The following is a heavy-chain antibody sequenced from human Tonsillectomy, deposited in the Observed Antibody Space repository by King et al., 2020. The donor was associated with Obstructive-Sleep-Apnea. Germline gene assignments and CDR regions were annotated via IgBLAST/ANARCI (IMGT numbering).Heavy chain of an antibody. CDR2: ISSICSNI. V-gene: IGHV3-11*01. CDR3: ARDSLTLDAFDI. Sequence: HVQLVESGGGLVKPGGSLRLSCAASGFTFSDYYMSWIRQAPGNGLEWVSYISSICSNIYSAESVKGRFTISRDNAKNSLYLQLNSLRAEDTAVYYCARDSLTLDAFDIWGQGTMVTVSS. J-gene: IGHJ3*02. CDR1: GFTFSDYY.